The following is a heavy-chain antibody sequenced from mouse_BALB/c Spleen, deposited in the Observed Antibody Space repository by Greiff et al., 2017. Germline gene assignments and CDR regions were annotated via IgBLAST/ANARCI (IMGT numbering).Heavy chain of an antibody. CDR2: IDPENGNT. D-gene: IGHD1-2*01. V-gene: IGHV14-1*02. CDR1: GFNIKDYY. J-gene: IGHJ2*01. Sequence: DVQLQESGAELVRPGALVKLSCKASGFNIKDYYMHWVKQRPEQGLEWIGWIDPENGNTIYDPKFQGKASITADTSSNTAYLQLSSLTSEDTAVYYCARSITTATLDYWGQGTTLTVSS. CDR3: ARSITTATLDY.